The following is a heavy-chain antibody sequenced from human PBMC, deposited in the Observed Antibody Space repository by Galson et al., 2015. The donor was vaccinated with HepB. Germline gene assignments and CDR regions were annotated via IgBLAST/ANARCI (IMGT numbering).Heavy chain of an antibody. CDR3: ARDQGDDYVNYYYYHGMDV. CDR2: IYSGGTT. V-gene: IGHV3-66*02. J-gene: IGHJ6*02. D-gene: IGHD4-17*01. CDR1: GFTVSINY. Sequence: SLRLSCAASGFTVSINYMSWVRQAPGKGLEWVSVIYSGGTTYYADSVKGRFTISRDNSKNTLYPQMNSLRVDDTGVYYCARDQGDDYVNYYYYHGMDVWGQGTTVTVSS.